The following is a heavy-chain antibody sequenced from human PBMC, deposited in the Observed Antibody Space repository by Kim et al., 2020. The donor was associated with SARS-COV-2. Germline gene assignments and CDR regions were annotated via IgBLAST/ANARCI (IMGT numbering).Heavy chain of an antibody. CDR2: VSSSSSTI. Sequence: GGSLRLSCAASGFTFSGYSMNWVRQAPGKGLEWISCVSSSSSTIYYADSVKGRFTISRDNAKYSLYLQMNNLRPEDTAVHYCAGRLDYWGQGTLVTVSS. D-gene: IGHD1-26*01. J-gene: IGHJ4*02. CDR1: GFTFSGYS. CDR3: AGRLDY. V-gene: IGHV3-48*01.